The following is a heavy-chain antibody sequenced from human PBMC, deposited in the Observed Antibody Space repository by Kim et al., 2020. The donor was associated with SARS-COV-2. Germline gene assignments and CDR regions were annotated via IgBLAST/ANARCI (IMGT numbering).Heavy chain of an antibody. V-gene: IGHV1-8*01. Sequence: ASVKVSCKASGYTFTSYDINWVRQATGQGLEWKGWMNPNSGNTGYAQKFQGRVTMTRNTSISTAYMELSSLRSEDTAVYYCARAHPSVYGSGGFDYWGQGTLVTVSS. D-gene: IGHD3-10*01. CDR3: ARAHPSVYGSGGFDY. CDR1: GYTFTSYD. J-gene: IGHJ4*02. CDR2: MNPNSGNT.